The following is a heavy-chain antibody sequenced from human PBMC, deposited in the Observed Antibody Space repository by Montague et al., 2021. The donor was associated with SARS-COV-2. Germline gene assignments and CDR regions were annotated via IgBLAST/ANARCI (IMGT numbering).Heavy chain of an antibody. CDR1: GYSINSNYY. Sequence: SETLSLTCTVSGYSINSNYYWGWIRQPPGKGLEWIGCSYHSGTTHYHPSLKSRVTISLDTSNNHFSLKVTSVTAADTAVYYCATGINYYDFLALQSWGQGALVIVSS. V-gene: IGHV4-38-2*02. CDR3: ATGINYYDFLALQS. CDR2: SYHSGTT. D-gene: IGHD3/OR15-3a*01. J-gene: IGHJ4*02.